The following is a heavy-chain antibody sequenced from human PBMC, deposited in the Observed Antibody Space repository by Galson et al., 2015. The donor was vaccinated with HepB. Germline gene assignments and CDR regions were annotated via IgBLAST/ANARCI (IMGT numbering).Heavy chain of an antibody. V-gene: IGHV3-33*08. CDR1: GFIFRSHG. J-gene: IGHJ3*02. CDR2: IWYDGSNK. D-gene: IGHD2-2*01. CDR3: ARDGQSSSPYGFDI. Sequence: SLRLSCAASGFIFRSHGMHWVRQAPGKGLEWVAFIWYDGSNKDCADSVKGRFTISRDDSRNTLYLQMNSLRAEDTAVYYCARDGQSSSPYGFDIWGQGTMVTVSS.